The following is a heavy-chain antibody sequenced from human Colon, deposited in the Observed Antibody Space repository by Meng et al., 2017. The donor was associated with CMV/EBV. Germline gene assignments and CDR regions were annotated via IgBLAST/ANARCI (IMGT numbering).Heavy chain of an antibody. D-gene: IGHD3-22*01. V-gene: IGHV4-39*01. CDR2: IYHSGST. Sequence: SGASISSSQYYWGWIRQPPGKGLEWIASIYHSGSTYYNPSLKSRVTISVDTSKNRFSLKLSSVTAADTAVYYCAKRETRIDDSSGYWGWGQGTLVTVSS. CDR1: GASISSSQYY. J-gene: IGHJ4*02. CDR3: AKRETRIDDSSGYWG.